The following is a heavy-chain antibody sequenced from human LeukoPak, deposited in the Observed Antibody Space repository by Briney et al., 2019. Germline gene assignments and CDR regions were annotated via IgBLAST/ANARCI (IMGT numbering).Heavy chain of an antibody. Sequence: GESLKISCLGSGYSFTSYWIGWVRQMPGKGLEWMGSIYPGDSDTRYSPSFQGQVTISADKSIRAAYLQWSSLKASDTAMYYCARSEAQVVTAFDYWGQGTLVTVSS. CDR2: IYPGDSDT. CDR3: ARSEAQVVTAFDY. V-gene: IGHV5-51*01. CDR1: GYSFTSYW. J-gene: IGHJ4*02. D-gene: IGHD2-21*02.